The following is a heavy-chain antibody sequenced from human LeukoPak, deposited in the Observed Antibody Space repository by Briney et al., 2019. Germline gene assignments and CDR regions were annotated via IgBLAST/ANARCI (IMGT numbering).Heavy chain of an antibody. J-gene: IGHJ3*02. Sequence: GGSLRLSCAASGFTFSSCGIHWVRQAPGKGLEWVAVIWYDGSNKYYADSVKGRFTISRDSSKNALYLQMNSLRAGDTAVYYCARGPGSGYYLTAFDIWGQGTMVTVSS. D-gene: IGHD3-22*01. CDR2: IWYDGSNK. CDR3: ARGPGSGYYLTAFDI. V-gene: IGHV3-33*01. CDR1: GFTFSSCG.